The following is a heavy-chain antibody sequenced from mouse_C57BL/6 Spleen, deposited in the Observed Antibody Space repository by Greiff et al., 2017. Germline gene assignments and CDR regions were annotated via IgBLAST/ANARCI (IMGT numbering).Heavy chain of an antibody. CDR1: GYAFSSYW. J-gene: IGHJ2*01. CDR3: ARLTGTPYYFDY. D-gene: IGHD4-1*01. V-gene: IGHV1-80*01. Sequence: VKLMESGAELVKPGASVKISCKASGYAFSSYWMNWVKQRPGKGLEWIGQIYPGDGDTNYNGKFKGKATLTADKSSSTAYMQLSSLTSEDSAVYFCARLTGTPYYFDYWGQGTTLTVSS. CDR2: IYPGDGDT.